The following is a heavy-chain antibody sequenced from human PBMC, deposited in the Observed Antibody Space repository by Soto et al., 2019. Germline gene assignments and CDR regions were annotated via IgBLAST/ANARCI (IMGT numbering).Heavy chain of an antibody. D-gene: IGHD1-26*01. Sequence: GPEVKEPGASVRVSCKASGYPFINYNIFWVRQAPGQGLEWMGWISTSNGDTSYAQNFQGRVTMTTDTSTSTAYVELRSLRYDDTAVYYCARDITGATGDYWGQGTLVTVSS. J-gene: IGHJ4*02. CDR3: ARDITGATGDY. CDR1: GYPFINYN. V-gene: IGHV1-18*01. CDR2: ISTSNGDT.